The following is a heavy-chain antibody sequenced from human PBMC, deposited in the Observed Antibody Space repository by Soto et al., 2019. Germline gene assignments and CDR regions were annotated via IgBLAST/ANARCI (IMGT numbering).Heavy chain of an antibody. CDR2: IKSKTDGATT. D-gene: IGHD2-2*01. CDR1: GFTFSNAW. Sequence: GGSLRLSCAASGFTFSNAWMSWVRQAPGKGLEWVGRIKSKTDGATTDYAAPVKGRFTISRDDSKNTLYLQMNSLKTEDTAVYYCTTEGEDIVVVPAAMLNYYYYMDVWGKGTTVTVSS. CDR3: TTEGEDIVVVPAAMLNYYYYMDV. J-gene: IGHJ6*03. V-gene: IGHV3-15*01.